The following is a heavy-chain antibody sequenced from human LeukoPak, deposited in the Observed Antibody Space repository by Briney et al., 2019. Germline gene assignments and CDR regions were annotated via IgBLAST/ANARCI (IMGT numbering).Heavy chain of an antibody. Sequence: KPSETLSLTCTVSGGSISSYYWSWIRQPPGKGLEWIGYTYYSGSTNYNPSLKSRVTISVDTSKNQFSLKLSSVTAADTAVYYCARDRGCSSTSCSDAFDIWGQGTMVTVSS. CDR2: TYYSGST. D-gene: IGHD2-2*01. CDR1: GGSISSYY. J-gene: IGHJ3*02. V-gene: IGHV4-59*01. CDR3: ARDRGCSSTSCSDAFDI.